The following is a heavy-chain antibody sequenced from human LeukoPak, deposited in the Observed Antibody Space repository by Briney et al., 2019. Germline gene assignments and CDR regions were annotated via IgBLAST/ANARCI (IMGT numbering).Heavy chain of an antibody. CDR3: ARLRGLGTVADQ. J-gene: IGHJ5*02. V-gene: IGHV3-11*01. Sequence: KAGGSLRLSCAASGFTFGDYYMSWIRQAPGKGREWLSAMSSNGGTIHYAASVKGRATISRDNAKNSLFLQMNSLRVGDTAVYYCARLRGLGTVADQWGQGTLVAVSS. D-gene: IGHD4-11*01. CDR2: MSSNGGTI. CDR1: GFTFGDYY.